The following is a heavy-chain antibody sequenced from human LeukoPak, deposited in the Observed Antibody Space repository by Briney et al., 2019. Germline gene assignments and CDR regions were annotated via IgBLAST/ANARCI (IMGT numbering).Heavy chain of an antibody. D-gene: IGHD1-26*01. CDR1: GFTFTSYA. J-gene: IGHJ4*02. V-gene: IGHV3-23*01. CDR2: ISGSGDST. CDR3: AKGRSGNYYAFDY. Sequence: GGSLRLSCAASGFTFTSYAMSWVHQAPGKGLEWVSAISGSGDSTYYADSVKGRFTISRDNSKNTLYLQMNSLRADDTAVYYCAKGRSGNYYAFDYWGQGTLVTVSS.